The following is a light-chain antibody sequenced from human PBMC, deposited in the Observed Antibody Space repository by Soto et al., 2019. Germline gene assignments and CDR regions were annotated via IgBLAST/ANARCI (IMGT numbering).Light chain of an antibody. Sequence: QSVLTQPASVSGSPGQSITISCTGTSSDVGGYIYVSWYQQHPGKAPKLMIYDVTSRPSGVSYRFSGSKSGNTASLTISGLQAEDEADYYCSSYTTSSTFFGTGTKVTVL. CDR3: SSYTTSSTF. CDR1: SSDVGGYIY. V-gene: IGLV2-14*01. CDR2: DVT. J-gene: IGLJ1*01.